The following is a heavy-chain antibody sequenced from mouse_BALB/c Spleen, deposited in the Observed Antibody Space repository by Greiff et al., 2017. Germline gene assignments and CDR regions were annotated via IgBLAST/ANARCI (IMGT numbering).Heavy chain of an antibody. CDR3: ATQTGSFAY. CDR2: INPSNGRT. J-gene: IGHJ3*01. CDR1: GYTFTSYW. V-gene: IGHV1S81*02. D-gene: IGHD4-1*01. Sequence: QVQLQQPGAELVKPGASVKLSCKASGYTFTSYWMHWVKQRPGQGLEWIGEINPSNGRTNYNEKFKSKATLTVDKSSSTAYMQLSSLTSEDSAVYYCATQTGSFAYWGQGTLVTVSA.